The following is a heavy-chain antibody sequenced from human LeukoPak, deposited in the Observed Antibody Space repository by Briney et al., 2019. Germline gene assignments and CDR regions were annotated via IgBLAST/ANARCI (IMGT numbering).Heavy chain of an antibody. CDR3: ARDRSSGSPGAFDI. CDR1: GYTFTGYY. V-gene: IGHV1-46*01. Sequence: ASVKVSCKASGYTFTGYYMHWVRQAPGQGLEWMGIINPSGDSTNYAQKFQGRVTMTRDMSTSTVYMELSSLRSEDTAVYYCARDRSSGSPGAFDIWGQGTMVPVSS. D-gene: IGHD1-26*01. CDR2: INPSGDST. J-gene: IGHJ3*02.